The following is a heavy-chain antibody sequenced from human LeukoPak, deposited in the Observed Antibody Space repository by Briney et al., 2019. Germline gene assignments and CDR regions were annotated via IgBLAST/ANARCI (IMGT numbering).Heavy chain of an antibody. Sequence: GGPLRLSCAASGFTFSIYSMNWVRQAPGKGLEWVSYISGSSRTIYYADSVKGRLTISRDNSKNALYLQMNSLRDEDTAVYYCVGLNYGDPRGADYWGQGTLVTVSS. CDR2: ISGSSRTI. V-gene: IGHV3-48*02. D-gene: IGHD4-17*01. CDR3: VGLNYGDPRGADY. J-gene: IGHJ4*02. CDR1: GFTFSIYS.